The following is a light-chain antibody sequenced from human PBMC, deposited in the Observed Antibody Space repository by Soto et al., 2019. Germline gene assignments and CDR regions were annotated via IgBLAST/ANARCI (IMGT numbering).Light chain of an antibody. Sequence: QSVLTPPPSVSAAPGQRVTISCSGSRSNIGNNYVSWYQQLPGTAPKPLIYDINQRPSGIPDRFSGSKSGTSATLGITGLQTGDEADYYCGTWDSSLSAYVFGTGTKLTVL. J-gene: IGLJ1*01. CDR2: DIN. CDR3: GTWDSSLSAYV. CDR1: RSNIGNNY. V-gene: IGLV1-51*01.